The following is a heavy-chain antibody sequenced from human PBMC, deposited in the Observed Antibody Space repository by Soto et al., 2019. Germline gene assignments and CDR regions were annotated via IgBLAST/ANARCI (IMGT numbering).Heavy chain of an antibody. Sequence: PGGSLRPSCAASGFTFSSYEMNWVRQAPGKGLEWVSYISSSGSTIYYADSVKGRFTISRDNAKNSLYLQMNSLRAEDTAVYYCARGKGYYDSSGYYDYWGQGTLVTVSS. J-gene: IGHJ4*02. V-gene: IGHV3-48*03. CDR1: GFTFSSYE. CDR2: ISSSGSTI. CDR3: ARGKGYYDSSGYYDY. D-gene: IGHD3-22*01.